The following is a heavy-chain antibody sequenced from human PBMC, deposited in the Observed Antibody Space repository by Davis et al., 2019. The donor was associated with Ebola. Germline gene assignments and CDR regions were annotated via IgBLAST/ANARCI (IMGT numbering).Heavy chain of an antibody. CDR2: IGAAGDT. J-gene: IGHJ5*01. D-gene: IGHD6-13*01. CDR1: GFTFRSYD. CDR3: AIAGFGSTWFDC. Sequence: PGGSLRLSCAASGFTFRSYDMHWVRQATGKGLEWVSAIGAAGDTYYPVSVKGRFTISRENAKNSLYLQMNSLIAEDTAVYYCAIAGFGSTWFDCWGQGILVTVSS. V-gene: IGHV3-13*01.